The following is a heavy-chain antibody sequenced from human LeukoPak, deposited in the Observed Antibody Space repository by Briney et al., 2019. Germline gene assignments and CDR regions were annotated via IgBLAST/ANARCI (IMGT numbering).Heavy chain of an antibody. J-gene: IGHJ6*03. CDR3: ARTAVDGDDYYYYMDV. V-gene: IGHV4-39*01. Sequence: SETLSLTCTVSGGSISSSSYYWGWIRQPPGKGLEWIGSIYYSGSTYYNPSLKSRVTISVDTSKNQFSLKLSSVTAADTAVYYCARTAVDGDDYYYYMDVWAKGPRSPSP. CDR1: GGSISSSSYY. CDR2: IYYSGST. D-gene: IGHD2-21*01.